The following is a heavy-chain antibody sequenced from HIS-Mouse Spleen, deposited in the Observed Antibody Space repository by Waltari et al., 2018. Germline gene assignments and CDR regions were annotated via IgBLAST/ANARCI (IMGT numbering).Heavy chain of an antibody. CDR1: GGSISSRSYY. D-gene: IGHD6-13*01. V-gene: IGHV4-39*07. Sequence: QLQLQESGPGLVKPSETLSLTCTVSGGSISSRSYYWAWIRPPPGKGLEWIGSIYYSGSTYYNPSLKSRVTISVDTSKNQFSLKLSSVTAADTAVYYCAREIPYSSSWYDWYFDLWGRGTLVTVSS. CDR3: AREIPYSSSWYDWYFDL. CDR2: IYYSGST. J-gene: IGHJ2*01.